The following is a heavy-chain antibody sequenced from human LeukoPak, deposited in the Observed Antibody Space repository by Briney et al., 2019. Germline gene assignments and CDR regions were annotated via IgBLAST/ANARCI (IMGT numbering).Heavy chain of an antibody. CDR2: IIPILGIA. CDR3: AREMATMPMDY. J-gene: IGHJ4*02. D-gene: IGHD5-24*01. Sequence: ASVKVSCKASGGTFSSYAISWVRQAPGQGLEWMGRIIPILGIANYAQKFPGRVTITADKSTSTAYMELSSLRSEDTAVYYCAREMATMPMDYWGQGTLVTVSS. CDR1: GGTFSSYA. V-gene: IGHV1-69*04.